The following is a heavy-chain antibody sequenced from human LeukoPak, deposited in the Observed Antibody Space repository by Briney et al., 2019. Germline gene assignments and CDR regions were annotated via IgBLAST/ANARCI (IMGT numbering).Heavy chain of an antibody. CDR2: IFPSGGEI. Sequence: GGSLRLSCAASGFTFSTFAMIWVRQPPGKGLEWVSSIFPSGGEIHYADSVRGRFTISRDNSKSTLSLQMNSLRAEDTAVYYCAKVVNIDWLLSDYWGQGTLVTVSS. CDR3: AKVVNIDWLLSDY. D-gene: IGHD3-9*01. CDR1: GFTFSTFA. J-gene: IGHJ4*02. V-gene: IGHV3-23*01.